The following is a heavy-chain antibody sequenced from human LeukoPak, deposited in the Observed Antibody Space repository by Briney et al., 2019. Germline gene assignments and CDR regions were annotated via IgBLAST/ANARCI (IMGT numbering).Heavy chain of an antibody. J-gene: IGHJ4*02. CDR3: ARDNYYGSGGHGDFDY. D-gene: IGHD3-10*01. V-gene: IGHV4-59*01. Sequence: SETLSLTCTVSAGSISSYYWSWIRQPPGKGLEWIGHISYRGNTNYNPSLKSRVTISVDTSKTQFSLRLSSVTAADTAVYYCARDNYYGSGGHGDFDYWGQGTLVTVSS. CDR2: ISYRGNT. CDR1: AGSISSYY.